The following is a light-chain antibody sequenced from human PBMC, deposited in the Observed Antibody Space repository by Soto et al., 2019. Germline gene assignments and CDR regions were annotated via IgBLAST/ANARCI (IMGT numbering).Light chain of an antibody. V-gene: IGLV1-40*01. CDR1: SSNIGAGYD. CDR2: GNS. CDR3: QSYDRSLSGYVV. Sequence: QSVLTQPHSVSGAPGQRVTISGTGSSSNIGAGYDVHWYQQLPGTAPKLLIYGNSNRPSGVPDRFSGSKSGTSASLAITGLQAEDEADYYCQSYDRSLSGYVVFGGGTKLTVL. J-gene: IGLJ2*01.